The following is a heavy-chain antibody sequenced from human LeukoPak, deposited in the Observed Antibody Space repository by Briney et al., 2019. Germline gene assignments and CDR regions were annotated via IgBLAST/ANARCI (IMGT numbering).Heavy chain of an antibody. V-gene: IGHV4-34*01. CDR1: GVSFSGYY. D-gene: IGHD5-18*01. Sequence: SGTLSLTCAVYGVSFSGYYWSWLRQPPGKGLEWIGEINHSGSTNYNPSLKSRVTISVDTSKNQFSLKLSSVTAADTAVYYCARGRGYSYGIFDYWGQGTLVTVSS. J-gene: IGHJ4*02. CDR3: ARGRGYSYGIFDY. CDR2: INHSGST.